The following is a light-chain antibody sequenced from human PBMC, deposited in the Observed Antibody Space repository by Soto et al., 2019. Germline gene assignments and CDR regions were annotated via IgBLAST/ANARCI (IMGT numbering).Light chain of an antibody. CDR3: QQYGSSLTWT. Sequence: EIVLTQSPGTLSLSPGERATLSCRASQSVSSSYLAWYQQKPGQAPRLLIYSASSRAPGIPDRFSGSGSGTHFTLTISRLEPEDFAVYYCQQYGSSLTWTFGQGTKVEIK. J-gene: IGKJ1*01. CDR2: SAS. CDR1: QSVSSSY. V-gene: IGKV3-20*01.